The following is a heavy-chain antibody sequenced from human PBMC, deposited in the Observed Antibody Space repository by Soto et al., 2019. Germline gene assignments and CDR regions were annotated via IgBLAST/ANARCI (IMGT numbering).Heavy chain of an antibody. CDR1: GESISSSSYY. J-gene: IGHJ4*02. CDR3: ARQRTTVVTQAYFDH. V-gene: IGHV4-39*01. CDR2: IYYSGRT. D-gene: IGHD2-21*02. Sequence: SETRSLTCIVSGESISSSSYYWVWIRHPPGKGLEWIGSIYYSGRTYYNPSFKSRVTISIDTSKNQFSLKLSSVTATDTAVYYCARQRTTVVTQAYFDHWGQGALVTVSS.